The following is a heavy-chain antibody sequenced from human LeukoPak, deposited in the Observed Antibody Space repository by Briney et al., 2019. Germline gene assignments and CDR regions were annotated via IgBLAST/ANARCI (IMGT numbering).Heavy chain of an antibody. CDR2: MNPNSGNT. CDR3: ARPSYGDGGFDP. CDR1: GYTFGTHW. D-gene: IGHD4-17*01. Sequence: ASVKVSCKASGYTFGTHWMHWVRQAPGQGLEWMGWMNPNSGNTGYAQKFQGRVTITRNTSISTAYMELSSLRSEDTAVYYCARPSYGDGGFDPWGQGTLVTVSS. J-gene: IGHJ5*02. V-gene: IGHV1-8*03.